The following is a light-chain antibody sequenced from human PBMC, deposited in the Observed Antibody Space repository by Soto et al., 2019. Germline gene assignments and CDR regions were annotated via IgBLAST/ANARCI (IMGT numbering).Light chain of an antibody. Sequence: IVLTQSPVTLSLSPGERATLSCRASQSVASRNLAWYQQKSGQAPRLLIYGASSRAIHTPDRFSGSGSGTDFTLTISGLEPEDFAVYYCQHFGNSLWTFGQGTKVDIK. V-gene: IGKV3-20*01. CDR1: QSVASRN. J-gene: IGKJ1*01. CDR2: GAS. CDR3: QHFGNSLWT.